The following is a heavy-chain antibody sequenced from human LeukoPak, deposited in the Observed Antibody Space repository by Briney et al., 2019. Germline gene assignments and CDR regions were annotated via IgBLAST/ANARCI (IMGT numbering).Heavy chain of an antibody. J-gene: IGHJ4*02. CDR3: AKDGYSSGWLDY. CDR1: GFTLDDYA. CDR2: ISWYSGSI. D-gene: IGHD6-19*01. Sequence: GGSLSLSCAASGFTLDDYAMHWVRHAPGKGLEWLSGISWYSGSIGYADSVKGRFTISRDSAKNSLYLQMNSLRAEDTALYYCAKDGYSSGWLDYWGQGTLVTVSS. V-gene: IGHV3-9*01.